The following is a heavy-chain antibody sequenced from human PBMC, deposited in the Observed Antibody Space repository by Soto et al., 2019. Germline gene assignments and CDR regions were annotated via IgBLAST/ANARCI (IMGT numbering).Heavy chain of an antibody. V-gene: IGHV1-2*04. CDR2: INPNGGVT. J-gene: IGHJ6*03. CDR1: GDTFNDYY. CDR3: ARESGGATATLDYYYFYMDV. D-gene: IGHD5-12*01. Sequence: QVQLVQSGAEVKKPGASVTVSCRSSGDTFNDYYIHWVRQAPGQGLEWMGWINPNGGVTKYAQKFQAWVSMTRDPSIRTVYMHLSRLRSDDTAVYYCARESGGATATLDYYYFYMDVWGTGTTVTVSS.